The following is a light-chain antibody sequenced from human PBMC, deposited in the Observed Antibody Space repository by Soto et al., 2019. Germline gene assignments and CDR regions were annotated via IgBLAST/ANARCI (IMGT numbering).Light chain of an antibody. V-gene: IGKV3-15*01. CDR2: GAS. Sequence: EIVMTQSPVTVSASPGERVTLSCRASQSVSSNLAWYQHKPGRSPRLLIYGASTRATDIPATFSGSGSGTEFTLTISSLQSEDFAVYYCQQYNNWWTFGQGTKVDIK. CDR3: QQYNNWWT. CDR1: QSVSSN. J-gene: IGKJ1*01.